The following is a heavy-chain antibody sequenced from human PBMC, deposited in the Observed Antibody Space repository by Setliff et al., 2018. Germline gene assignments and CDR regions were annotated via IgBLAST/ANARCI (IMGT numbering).Heavy chain of an antibody. Sequence: KPSETLSLTCTVSGGSICSYYWSWIRQPPGKRLEWIGYIYYSGSTNYNPSLESRVTISVDTSKNQFSLRLNSATAADTAVYYCARLRGAFDYWGQGTLVTVSS. V-gene: IGHV4-59*01. D-gene: IGHD3-16*01. CDR1: GGSICSYY. J-gene: IGHJ4*02. CDR3: ARLRGAFDY. CDR2: IYYSGST.